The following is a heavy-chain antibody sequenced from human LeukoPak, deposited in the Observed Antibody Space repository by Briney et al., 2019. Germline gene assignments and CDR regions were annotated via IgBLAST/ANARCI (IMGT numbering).Heavy chain of an antibody. V-gene: IGHV6-1*01. CDR1: GDSVSSNSAT. D-gene: IGHD1-26*01. CDR2: TYYRSKWFS. J-gene: IGHJ3*02. Sequence: SQTLSLTCAISGDSVSSNSATWSWIRQSPSRGLEWLGRTYYRSKWFSDYAVPVKSRTTFNPDTSKNQLSLQLNSVTPEDTAVYYCARGSGSYYAFDIWGQGTMVTVSS. CDR3: ARGSGSYYAFDI.